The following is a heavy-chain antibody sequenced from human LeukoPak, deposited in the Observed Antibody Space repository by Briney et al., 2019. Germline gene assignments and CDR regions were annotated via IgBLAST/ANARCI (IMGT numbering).Heavy chain of an antibody. D-gene: IGHD5-12*01. V-gene: IGHV1-18*01. Sequence: ASVKVSCKASSYTFTNYAFTWVRQAPGQGLEWMGWISAYNGNTNYAQKLQGRVTMTTDTSTSTAYMELRSLRSDDTAVYYCARDQTATNFDYWGQGTLVTVSS. J-gene: IGHJ4*02. CDR2: ISAYNGNT. CDR3: ARDQTATNFDY. CDR1: SYTFTNYA.